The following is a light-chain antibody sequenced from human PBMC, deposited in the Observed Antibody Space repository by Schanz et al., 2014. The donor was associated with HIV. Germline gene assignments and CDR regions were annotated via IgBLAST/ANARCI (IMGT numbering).Light chain of an antibody. CDR3: AAWDGSLNGYV. J-gene: IGLJ1*01. Sequence: QSVLTQPPSASGSPGQSVTISCTGTSSDVGGYKYVSWYQQHPGKAPKLLIYEATQRPAGVPDRFSGSKSGNTASLTVSGLQAEDEADYYCAAWDGSLNGYVFGTGTKVTVL. CDR2: EAT. V-gene: IGLV2-8*01. CDR1: SSDVGGYKY.